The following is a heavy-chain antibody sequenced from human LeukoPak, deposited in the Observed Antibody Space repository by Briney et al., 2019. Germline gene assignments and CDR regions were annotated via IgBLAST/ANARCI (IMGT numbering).Heavy chain of an antibody. CDR1: GASISSTTYY. J-gene: IGHJ6*03. CDR2: IYYSGST. V-gene: IGHV4-39*07. CDR3: ARPFVKNYYYQYMDL. Sequence: SETLSLTCTVSGASISSTTYYWGWIRQPPRKGLEWIASIYYSGSTYYNPSLKSRVTISLDTSKNRFSLRLTSVTAADTAVYYCARPFVKNYYYQYMDLWGKGTTVTISS.